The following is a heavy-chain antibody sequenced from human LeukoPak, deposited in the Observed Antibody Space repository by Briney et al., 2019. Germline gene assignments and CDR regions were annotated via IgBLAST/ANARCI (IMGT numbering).Heavy chain of an antibody. V-gene: IGHV4-4*02. CDR2: IYRSGST. J-gene: IGHJ4*02. CDR3: ARAGIAASDY. Sequence: SGTLSLTCAVSGGSISSSNWWSWVRQPPGKGLEWIGEIYRSGSTNYNPSLKSRVTISVDTSKNQFSLKLSSVTAADTAVYYCARAGIAASDYWGQGTLVTVSS. D-gene: IGHD6-13*01. CDR1: GGSISSSNW.